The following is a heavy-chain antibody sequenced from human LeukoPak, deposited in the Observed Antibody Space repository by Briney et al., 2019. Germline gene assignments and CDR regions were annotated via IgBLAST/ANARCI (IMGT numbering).Heavy chain of an antibody. D-gene: IGHD4-23*01. CDR3: ARQYRYYGGTPWY. Sequence: SETLSLTCAVYGGSFSGYYWSWIRQPPGKGLEWIGEINHSGSTNYNPSLKSRVTISVDTSKNQFSLKLSSVTAADTAVYYCARQYRYYGGTPWYWGQGTLVTVSS. CDR1: GGSFSGYY. CDR2: INHSGST. J-gene: IGHJ4*02. V-gene: IGHV4-34*01.